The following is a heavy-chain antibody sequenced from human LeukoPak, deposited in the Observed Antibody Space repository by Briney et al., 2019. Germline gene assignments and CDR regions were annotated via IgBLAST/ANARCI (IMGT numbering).Heavy chain of an antibody. D-gene: IGHD3-3*01. CDR1: GLTFRSYD. V-gene: IGHV3-23*01. Sequence: GGSLRLSCAASGLTFRSYDMSWVRQAPGKGLEWVSTISGSGGSTYYANSAKGRFTISRDNSNNSLYLQMSSLRAEDTAVYYCATDRGWRTSGYYLYYFEYWGQGTLVTFSS. CDR2: ISGSGGST. J-gene: IGHJ4*02. CDR3: ATDRGWRTSGYYLYYFEY.